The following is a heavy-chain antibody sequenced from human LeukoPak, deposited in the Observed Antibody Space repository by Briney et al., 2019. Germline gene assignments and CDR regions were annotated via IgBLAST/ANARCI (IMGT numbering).Heavy chain of an antibody. V-gene: IGHV3-30*02. CDR1: GFTFSNYG. J-gene: IGHJ5*01. Sequence: PGGSLILSCSASGFTFSNYGMHWVRQAPGKGLEWVALISFDGSQKYYADSVKGRFTISRDNSKSTVYLQMNSLRVEDAAVYYCSKDLTSDFGGDLDPWGQGTLVTVAS. D-gene: IGHD3-10*01. CDR2: ISFDGSQK. CDR3: SKDLTSDFGGDLDP.